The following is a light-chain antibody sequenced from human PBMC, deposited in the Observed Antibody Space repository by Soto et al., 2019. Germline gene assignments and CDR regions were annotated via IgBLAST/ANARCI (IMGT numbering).Light chain of an antibody. V-gene: IGLV2-14*01. CDR2: AVS. CDR3: CSYGARVIGI. J-gene: IGLJ2*01. CDR1: SSDIGGYNY. Sequence: QSALTQPASVSGSPGQSITISCTGTSSDIGGYNYVSWYQQYPGKAPRLLIYAVSNRPSGVSDRFSGSKSGNTASLTISGLQAEDEAHYYCCSYGARVIGIFGEGTKLTVL.